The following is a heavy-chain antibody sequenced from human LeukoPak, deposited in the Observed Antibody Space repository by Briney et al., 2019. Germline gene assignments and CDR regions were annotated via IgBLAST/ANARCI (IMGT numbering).Heavy chain of an antibody. D-gene: IGHD2-15*01. J-gene: IGHJ6*02. V-gene: IGHV4-30-4*01. CDR2: IYYSGST. CDR1: GGSISSGDYY. Sequence: SETLSLTSTVSGGSISSGDYYWSWIRQPPGKVLEWIGYIYYSGSTYYNPSLKSRVTISVDTSKNQFSLKLSSVTAADTAVYYCARSLLPYCSGGSCYQVHGMDVWGQGTTVTVSS. CDR3: ARSLLPYCSGGSCYQVHGMDV.